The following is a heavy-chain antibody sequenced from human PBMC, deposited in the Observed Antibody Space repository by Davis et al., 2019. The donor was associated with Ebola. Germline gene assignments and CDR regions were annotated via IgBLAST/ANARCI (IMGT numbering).Heavy chain of an antibody. CDR1: GGSFSGYY. D-gene: IGHD3-3*01. Sequence: SETLSLTCAAYGGSFSGYYWNWIRQHPGGGLEWIGYIIHSGNTYYYPSLKNRVTISVDTSKNQFSLRLTSVTDADPAVYYCASSSIDFRKPGDWFDPWGQGTLVTVSS. CDR2: IIHSGNT. V-gene: IGHV4-34*09. CDR3: ASSSIDFRKPGDWFDP. J-gene: IGHJ5*02.